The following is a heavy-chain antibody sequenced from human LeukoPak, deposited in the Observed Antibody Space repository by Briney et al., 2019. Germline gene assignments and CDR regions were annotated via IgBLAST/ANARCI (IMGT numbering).Heavy chain of an antibody. CDR2: ISSSSSYI. V-gene: IGHV3-21*01. Sequence: PGGSLRLSCAASEFTFSSYSMNWVRQAPGKGLEWVSSISSSSSYIYYADSVKGRFTVSRDNAKNSLYLQMNSLRAEDTAVYYCARAPYYYGSGSYPWGQGTLVTVSS. CDR3: ARAPYYYGSGSYP. D-gene: IGHD3-10*01. CDR1: EFTFSSYS. J-gene: IGHJ5*02.